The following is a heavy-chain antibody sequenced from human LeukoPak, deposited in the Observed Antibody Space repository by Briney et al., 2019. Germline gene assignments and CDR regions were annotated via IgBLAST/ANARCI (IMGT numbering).Heavy chain of an antibody. D-gene: IGHD3-22*01. CDR3: ARESYYYDSSDLPRGEGFDY. V-gene: IGHV3-30-3*01. CDR2: ISYDGSNK. J-gene: IGHJ4*02. CDR1: GFTFSSYA. Sequence: PGGSLRLSCAASGFTFSSYAMHWVRQAPGKGLEWVAVISYDGSNKYYADSVKGRFTISRDNSKNTLYLQMNSLRAEDTAVYYCARESYYYDSSDLPRGEGFDYWGQGTLVTVSP.